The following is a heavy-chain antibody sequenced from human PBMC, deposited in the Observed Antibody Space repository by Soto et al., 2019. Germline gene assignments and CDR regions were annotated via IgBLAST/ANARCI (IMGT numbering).Heavy chain of an antibody. D-gene: IGHD3-16*01. CDR1: GYTFTSYA. CDR3: ARDLGGLNFDY. CDR2: INAGNGNT. V-gene: IGHV1-3*01. Sequence: QVQLVQSGAEVKKPGASVKVSCKASGYTFTSYAMHWVRQAPGQRLEWTGWINAGNGNTKYSQKFQARVTITRDTSASTAYMELRSLRSEDTAVYYCARDLGGLNFDYWGQGTLVTVSS. J-gene: IGHJ4*02.